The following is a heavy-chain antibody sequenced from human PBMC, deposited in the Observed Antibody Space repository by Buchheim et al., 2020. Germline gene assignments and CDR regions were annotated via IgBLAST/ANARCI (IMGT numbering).Heavy chain of an antibody. CDR1: GGSISSYY. D-gene: IGHD1-20*01. CDR3: ASGDNWNDRGSFDY. J-gene: IGHJ4*02. CDR2: IYYSGST. V-gene: IGHV4-59*12. Sequence: QVQLQESGPGLVKPSETLSLTCTVSGGSISSYYWSWIRQPPGKGLEWIGYIYYSGSTNYNPSLKSRVTISVDTSKNQFSLKLSSVTAADTAVYYCASGDNWNDRGSFDYWGQGTL.